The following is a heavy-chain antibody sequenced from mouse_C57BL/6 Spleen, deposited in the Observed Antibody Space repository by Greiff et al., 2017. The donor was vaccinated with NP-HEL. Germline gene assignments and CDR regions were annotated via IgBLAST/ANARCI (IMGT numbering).Heavy chain of an antibody. J-gene: IGHJ3*01. V-gene: IGHV1-55*01. CDR2: IYPGSGST. D-gene: IGHD3-2*02. Sequence: QVQLQQPGAELVKPGASVKMSCKASGYTFTSYWITWVKQRPGQGLEWIGDIYPGSGSTNYNEKFKSKATLTVDTSSSTAYMQLSSLTSEDSAVYYCARPDSSGYEGFAYWGQGTLVTVSA. CDR3: ARPDSSGYEGFAY. CDR1: GYTFTSYW.